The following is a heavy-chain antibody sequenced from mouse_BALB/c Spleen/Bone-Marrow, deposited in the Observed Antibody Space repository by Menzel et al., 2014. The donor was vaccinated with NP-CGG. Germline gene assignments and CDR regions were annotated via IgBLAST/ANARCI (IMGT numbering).Heavy chain of an antibody. Sequence: EVQLQQSGAELVKPGASVKLSCTASGFNIKDTYMHWVKQRPEQGLEWIGRIDPASGNTKFDPKFQGKATIASDTSSNTAYLQLSSLTSEDTAVYYCAAYYYVSGYGFAYWGQGTLVTVSA. CDR3: AAYYYVSGYGFAY. CDR1: GFNIKDTY. V-gene: IGHV14-3*02. CDR2: IDPASGNT. D-gene: IGHD1-1*01. J-gene: IGHJ3*01.